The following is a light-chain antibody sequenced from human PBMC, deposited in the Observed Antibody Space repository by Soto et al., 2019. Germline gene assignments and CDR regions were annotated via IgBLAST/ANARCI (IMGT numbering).Light chain of an antibody. Sequence: DIQMTQSPSCLFASVGDRFTITCQATQDINIYLNWYQQKPGKAPNPLIYDASNLEIGVPSRFSGSGSGTHFTFTISSLQTEDIGTYYCQQYDILPITFGRGTKVDIK. CDR3: QQYDILPIT. CDR1: QDINIY. CDR2: DAS. J-gene: IGKJ4*01. V-gene: IGKV1-33*01.